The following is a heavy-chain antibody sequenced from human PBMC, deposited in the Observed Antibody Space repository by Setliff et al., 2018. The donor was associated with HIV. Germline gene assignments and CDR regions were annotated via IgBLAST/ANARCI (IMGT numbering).Heavy chain of an antibody. CDR1: GGSFISYY. CDR2: INHSGST. J-gene: IGHJ5*01. Sequence: SETLSLTCAVYGGSFISYYWTWIRQPPGKGLEWIGEINHSGSTNYNPSLKSRVLMAIDASKSQISLNLTSISAADTAVYYCAKCSGRFGVVTWFDSWGHGMLVTVSS. CDR3: AKCSGRFGVVTWFDS. D-gene: IGHD3-10*02. V-gene: IGHV4-34*01.